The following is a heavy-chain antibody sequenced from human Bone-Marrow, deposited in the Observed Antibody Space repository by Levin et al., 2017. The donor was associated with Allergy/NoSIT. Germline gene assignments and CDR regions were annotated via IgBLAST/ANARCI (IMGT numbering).Heavy chain of an antibody. Sequence: KPGGSLRLSCKASGYSFISYWIGWVRQMPGKGLEWMGIIYPGDSDTTYSPSFQGQVTISADKSTSTAYLQWSSLKASDTAMYYCARHCTTTSCHYNFGMDVWGQGTTVTVSS. D-gene: IGHD2-2*01. J-gene: IGHJ6*02. CDR2: IYPGDSDT. CDR3: ARHCTTTSCHYNFGMDV. CDR1: GYSFISYW. V-gene: IGHV5-51*01.